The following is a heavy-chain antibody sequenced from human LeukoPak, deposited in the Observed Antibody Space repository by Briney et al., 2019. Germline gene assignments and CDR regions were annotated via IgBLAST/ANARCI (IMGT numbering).Heavy chain of an antibody. CDR3: ARGEFLAAPGKGAPENDY. J-gene: IGHJ4*02. Sequence: ASVKVSCKASGYTFASYDINWVRQATGQGLEWMGWMNPDSGNSGYPQKFQGRVTMTRNTSISTAYMELSSLRSDDTAVYFCARGEFLAAPGKGAPENDYWGQGTLVTVSS. CDR2: MNPDSGNS. CDR1: GYTFASYD. D-gene: IGHD6-13*01. V-gene: IGHV1-8*01.